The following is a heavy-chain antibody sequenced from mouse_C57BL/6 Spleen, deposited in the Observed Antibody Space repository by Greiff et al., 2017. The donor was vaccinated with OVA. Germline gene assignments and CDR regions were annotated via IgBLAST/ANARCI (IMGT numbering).Heavy chain of an antibody. J-gene: IGHJ2*01. CDR2: IDPSDSYT. CDR3: AGGITTVEATGGWFDY. D-gene: IGHD1-1*01. CDR1: GYTFTSYW. Sequence: VQLQQPGAELVMPGASVKLSCKASGYTFTSYWMHWVKQRPGQGLEWIGEIDPSDSYTNYNQKFKGKSTLTVDKSSSTAYMQLSSLTSEDSAVYYCAGGITTVEATGGWFDYWGQGTTLTVSS. V-gene: IGHV1-69*01.